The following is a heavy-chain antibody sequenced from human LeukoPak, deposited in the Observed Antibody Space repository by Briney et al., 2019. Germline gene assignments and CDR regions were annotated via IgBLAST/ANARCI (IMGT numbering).Heavy chain of an antibody. J-gene: IGHJ4*02. V-gene: IGHV1-2*02. CDR3: ARVYGGNYFDY. CDR1: GYTFTGYY. CDR2: INPNSGGT. D-gene: IGHD4-23*01. Sequence: ASVKVSCKASGYTFTGYYMHWVRQAPGQGLEWMGWINPNSGGTNYAQKFQGRVTMTRDTSISTAYMELSRLRSDDTAAYYWARVYGGNYFDYWGQGTLVTVSS.